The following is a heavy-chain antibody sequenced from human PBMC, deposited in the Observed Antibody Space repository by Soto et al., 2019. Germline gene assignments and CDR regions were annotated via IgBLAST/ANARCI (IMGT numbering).Heavy chain of an antibody. D-gene: IGHD4-4*01. J-gene: IGHJ6*03. CDR1: GFTFSSYA. CDR3: AKDLRGLGHSSYMDV. Sequence: HPGGSLRLSCAASGFTFSSYAMSWVRQAPGKGLEWVSAISGSGGSTDYADSVKGRFSISRDNSKNILYLQMNSLRAEDTAVYFCAKDLRGLGHSSYMDVWGKGTTVTVSS. V-gene: IGHV3-23*01. CDR2: ISGSGGST.